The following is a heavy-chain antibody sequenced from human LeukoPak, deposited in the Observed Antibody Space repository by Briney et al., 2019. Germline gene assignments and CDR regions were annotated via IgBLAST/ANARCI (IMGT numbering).Heavy chain of an antibody. D-gene: IGHD6-19*01. V-gene: IGHV1-2*02. CDR3: ARDSGWYWFDP. Sequence: ASVKVSCKASGYTFTDNFLHWVRQAPGQGLEWMGWISPSGGETLYAQKFQGRVTMTRDTSISTAYMELSRLRSDDTAVYYCARDSGWYWFDPWGQGTLVTVSS. CDR1: GYTFTDNF. J-gene: IGHJ5*02. CDR2: ISPSGGET.